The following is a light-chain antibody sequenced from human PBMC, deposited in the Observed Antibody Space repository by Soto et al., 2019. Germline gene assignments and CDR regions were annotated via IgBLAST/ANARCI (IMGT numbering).Light chain of an antibody. CDR3: TSYAGIKNYVL. J-gene: IGLJ2*01. CDR1: SSDIGGYNV. CDR2: EVS. V-gene: IGLV2-8*01. Sequence: QSVLTQPPSASGSPGQRVTISCTGTSSDIGGYNVVSWYQQHPGKAPKLIIYEVSKRPSGVPDRFSGSKSGNTASLTVSGLQEDDAAYYYCTSYAGIKNYVLFGGGTKLTVL.